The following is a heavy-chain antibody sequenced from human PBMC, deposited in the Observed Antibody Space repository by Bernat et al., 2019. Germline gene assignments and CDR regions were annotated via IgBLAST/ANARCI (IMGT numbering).Heavy chain of an antibody. V-gene: IGHV3-53*02. CDR3: AKRYSTSWYVEQ. D-gene: IGHD6-13*01. Sequence: EVQLVETGGGLIQPGGSLRLSCAASGFTVSSNYMSWARQAPGKGLEWVAGITESGGNTYYADSVKGRFTISRDNSKNTLYLQINSLRAEDTAVYYCAKRYSTSWYVEQWGQGTLVTVSS. J-gene: IGHJ1*01. CDR1: GFTVSSNY. CDR2: TESGGNT.